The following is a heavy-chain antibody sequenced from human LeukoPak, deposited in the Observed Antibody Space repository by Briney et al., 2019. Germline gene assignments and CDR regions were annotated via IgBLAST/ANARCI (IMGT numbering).Heavy chain of an antibody. CDR1: GGTFSSYA. V-gene: IGHV1-69*05. CDR2: IIPIFGTA. J-gene: IGHJ3*02. D-gene: IGHD3-22*01. Sequence: SVKVSCKASGGTFSSYAISWVRQAPGQGLEWMGGIIPIFGTANYAQKFQGRVTITTDESTSTAYMELSSLRSEDAAVYYCAREGGYRVRDAFDIWGQGTMVTVSS. CDR3: AREGGYRVRDAFDI.